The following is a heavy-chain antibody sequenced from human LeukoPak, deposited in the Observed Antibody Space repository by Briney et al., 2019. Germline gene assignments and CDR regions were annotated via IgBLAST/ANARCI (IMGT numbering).Heavy chain of an antibody. CDR3: ARDPGRRYGGAYYFDY. CDR1: GFSISSGYY. J-gene: IGHJ4*02. CDR2: IYTSGST. V-gene: IGHV4-61*02. Sequence: PSETLSLTCAVSGFSISSGYYWGWIRQPAGKGLEWIGRIYTSGSTNYNPSLKSRVTISVDTSKNHFSLKLSSVTAADTAVYYCARDPGRRYGGAYYFDYWGQGTLVTVSS. D-gene: IGHD3-16*01.